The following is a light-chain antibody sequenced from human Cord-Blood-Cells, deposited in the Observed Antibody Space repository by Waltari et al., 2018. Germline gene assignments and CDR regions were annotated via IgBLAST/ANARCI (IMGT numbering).Light chain of an antibody. CDR1: SSDVGGYNY. Sequence: QSALTQPDSVSGSPGQSIPLSCTGTSSDVGGYNYVSWYQQHPGKAPKLMIYEVSNRPSGVSNRFSGSKSGNTASLTISGLQAEDEADYYCSSYTSSSTLVVFGGGTKLTVL. CDR2: EVS. CDR3: SSYTSSSTLVV. V-gene: IGLV2-14*01. J-gene: IGLJ2*01.